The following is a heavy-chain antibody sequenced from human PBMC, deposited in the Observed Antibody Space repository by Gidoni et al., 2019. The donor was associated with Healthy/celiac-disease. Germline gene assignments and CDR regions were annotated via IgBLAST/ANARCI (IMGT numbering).Heavy chain of an antibody. Sequence: EVQLLESGGGLVQPGGSLRLFCAASGFPFSTYAMSWVRQAPGKGLEWVSAISGSGGSTYYADSVKGRFTISRDNSKNTLYLQMNSLRAEDTAVYYCAKGNLRWFGYYYGMDVWGQGTTVTVSS. V-gene: IGHV3-23*01. CDR1: GFPFSTYA. CDR3: AKGNLRWFGYYYGMDV. J-gene: IGHJ6*02. D-gene: IGHD4-17*01. CDR2: ISGSGGST.